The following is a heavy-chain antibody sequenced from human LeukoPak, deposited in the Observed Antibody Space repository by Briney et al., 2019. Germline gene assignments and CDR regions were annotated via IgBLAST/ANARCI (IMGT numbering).Heavy chain of an antibody. Sequence: GGSLRLSCSVSGFTFSRYSMNWVRQAPGKGLQWVSSISGGGSYIFYADSVEGRFSVSRDNAKNSVFLQMNSLRAEDTAVYYCAIRLGDYDAFDVWGHGTRVTVAS. CDR1: GFTFSRYS. V-gene: IGHV3-21*01. CDR3: AIRLGDYDAFDV. J-gene: IGHJ3*01. D-gene: IGHD4-17*01. CDR2: ISGGGSYI.